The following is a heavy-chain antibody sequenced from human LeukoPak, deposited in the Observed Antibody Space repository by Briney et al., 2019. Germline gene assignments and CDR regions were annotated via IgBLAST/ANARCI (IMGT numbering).Heavy chain of an antibody. J-gene: IGHJ5*02. CDR3: ARGSRRLRRYNWFDP. CDR1: GGSISSGSYY. CDR2: IYTSGST. Sequence: PSETLSLTCTVSGGSISSGSYYWSWIRQPAGKGLEWIGRIYTSGSTNYNPSLKSRVTISVDTSKNQFSLKLSSVTAADTAVYYCARGSRRLRRYNWFDPWGQGTLVTVSS. V-gene: IGHV4-61*02. D-gene: IGHD4-17*01.